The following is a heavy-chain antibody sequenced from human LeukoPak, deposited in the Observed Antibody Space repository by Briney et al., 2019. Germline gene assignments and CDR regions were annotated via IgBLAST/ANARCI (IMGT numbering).Heavy chain of an antibody. V-gene: IGHV4-61*08. Sequence: SETLSLTCTVSGASVTNGVYYWTWIRQPPVKGLEWIGYVYYSGATNYNPSLQSRVAISIDTSKNQFSLKLSSVTAADTAVYYCAREDGSESYPNWLDPWGQGTLVTVYS. CDR1: GASVTNGVYY. D-gene: IGHD3-10*01. CDR2: VYYSGAT. CDR3: AREDGSESYPNWLDP. J-gene: IGHJ5*02.